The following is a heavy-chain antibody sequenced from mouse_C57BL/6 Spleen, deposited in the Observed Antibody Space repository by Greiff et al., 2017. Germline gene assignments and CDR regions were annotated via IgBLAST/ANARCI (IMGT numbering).Heavy chain of an antibody. CDR3: ARLGVRYAMDY. D-gene: IGHD2-14*01. CDR1: GFTFSDYG. V-gene: IGHV5-17*01. Sequence: EVKLMESGGGLVKPGGSLKLSCAASGFTFSDYGMHWVRQAPEKGLEWVAYISSGSSTIYYADTVKGRFTISRDNAKNTLFLQMTSLRSEDTAMYYCARLGVRYAMDYWGQGTSVTVSS. J-gene: IGHJ4*01. CDR2: ISSGSSTI.